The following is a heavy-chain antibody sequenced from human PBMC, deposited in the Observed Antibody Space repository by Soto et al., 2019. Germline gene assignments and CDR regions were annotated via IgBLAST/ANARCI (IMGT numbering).Heavy chain of an antibody. CDR1: GFTFPSSA. J-gene: IGHJ3*02. Sequence: SVKVSCKASGFTFPSSAIQWVRQARGQRLEWIGWIVVGSGNTNYAQKFQERVSITRDMSTRTAYMELSSLRSEDTAVYYCAAGVTYDGNFDIWGQGTMVTVSS. CDR3: AAGVTYDGNFDI. D-gene: IGHD5-12*01. CDR2: IVVGSGNT. V-gene: IGHV1-58*02.